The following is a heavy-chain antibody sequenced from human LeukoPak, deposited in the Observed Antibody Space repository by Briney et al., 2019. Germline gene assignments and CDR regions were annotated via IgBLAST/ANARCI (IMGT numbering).Heavy chain of an antibody. D-gene: IGHD6-19*01. J-gene: IGHJ3*02. V-gene: IGHV1-2*02. CDR2: INPNSGGT. Sequence: VASVKVSCKASGYTFTGYYMHWVRQAPGQGLEWMGWINPNSGGTNYAQKLQCRVTMTTDTSTSTAYMELRSLRSDDTALYYCARERSGWYEDAFDIWGQGTMVTVSS. CDR3: ARERSGWYEDAFDI. CDR1: GYTFTGYY.